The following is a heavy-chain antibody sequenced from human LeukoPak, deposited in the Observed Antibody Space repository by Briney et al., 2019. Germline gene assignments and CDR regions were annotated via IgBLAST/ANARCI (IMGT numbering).Heavy chain of an antibody. CDR3: ARPKDSGDSVVAFDP. V-gene: IGHV3-74*01. Sequence: QPGGSLRLSCAASGFTFSSYWMHWVRQAPGKGLVWVSRINKDGSSTTYADSVKGRFTISRDNAENTLYLQLSSLRGEDTAVYYRARPKDSGDSVVAFDPWGQGTLVTVSS. CDR1: GFTFSSYW. D-gene: IGHD4-17*01. J-gene: IGHJ5*02. CDR2: INKDGSST.